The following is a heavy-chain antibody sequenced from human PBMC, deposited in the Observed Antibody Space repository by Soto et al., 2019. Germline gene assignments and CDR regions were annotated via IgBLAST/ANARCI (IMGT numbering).Heavy chain of an antibody. D-gene: IGHD4-17*01. CDR2: VYHTGRT. V-gene: IGHV4-61*01. CDR1: GGSFKSGSYS. Sequence: SETLSLTCTVSGGSFKSGSYSWSWIRQPPGKGLEWIGYVYHTGRTSYNPSLKSRVSISMDTSKNQFSLNLDSVTAADTAVYFCARNRTTVTTNYDYWGQGTLVTVYS. J-gene: IGHJ4*02. CDR3: ARNRTTVTTNYDY.